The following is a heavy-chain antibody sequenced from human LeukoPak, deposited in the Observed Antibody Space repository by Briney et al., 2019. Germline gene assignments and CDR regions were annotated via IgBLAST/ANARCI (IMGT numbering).Heavy chain of an antibody. D-gene: IGHD3-3*01. Sequence: VASVKVSCKAPGYTFIDYYINWLRQAPGQGLEWMGGIIPIFGTANYAQKFQGRVTITADESTSTAYMELSSLRSEDTAVYYCARAPSPGGRFLEWFLGGFDPWGQGTLVTVSS. CDR3: ARAPSPGGRFLEWFLGGFDP. CDR1: GYTFIDYY. CDR2: IIPIFGTA. J-gene: IGHJ5*02. V-gene: IGHV1-69*13.